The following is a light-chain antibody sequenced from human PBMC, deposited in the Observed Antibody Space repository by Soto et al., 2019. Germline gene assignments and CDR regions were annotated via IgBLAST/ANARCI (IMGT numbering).Light chain of an antibody. CDR3: QQYNNWPPFT. Sequence: EIVMTQSPATLSVSPGERATLSCRASQSVSSNLAWYQQKPGQAPRLLIYGASTRATGIPARFSGSGSGTEFTPPITTLQSEDFAFYYCQQYNNWPPFTFGPGTKGDIK. V-gene: IGKV3-15*01. CDR2: GAS. J-gene: IGKJ3*01. CDR1: QSVSSN.